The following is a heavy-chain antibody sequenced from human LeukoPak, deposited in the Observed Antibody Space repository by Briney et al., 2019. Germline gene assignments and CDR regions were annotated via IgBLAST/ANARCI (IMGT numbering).Heavy chain of an antibody. CDR1: GGSISSGDYY. D-gene: IGHD6-19*01. J-gene: IGHJ4*02. CDR2: INHSGST. V-gene: IGHV4-39*07. CDR3: ARGHAVAGTRASDY. Sequence: PSETLSLTCTVSGGSISSGDYYWSWIRQPPGKGLEWIGEINHSGSTNYNPSLKSRVTISVDTSKNQFSLKLSSVTAADTAVYYCARGHAVAGTRASDYWGQGTLVTVSS.